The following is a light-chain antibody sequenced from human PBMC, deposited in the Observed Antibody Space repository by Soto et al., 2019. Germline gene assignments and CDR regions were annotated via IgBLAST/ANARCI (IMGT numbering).Light chain of an antibody. CDR1: QSVSSSY. J-gene: IGKJ5*01. Sequence: EIVLTQSPGTLSLSPGERATLSCTASQSVSSSYLAWYQQKPGQAPRLLIYGASSRATGIPDRFSGSGSGTDFSLTISRLEPEDFAVYYCQQYDSSSEITFGQGTRLEIK. CDR3: QQYDSSSEIT. CDR2: GAS. V-gene: IGKV3-20*01.